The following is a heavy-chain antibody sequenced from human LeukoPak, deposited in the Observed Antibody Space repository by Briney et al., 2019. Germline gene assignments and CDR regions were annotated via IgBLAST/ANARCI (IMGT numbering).Heavy chain of an antibody. J-gene: IGHJ4*02. D-gene: IGHD3-10*01. CDR2: IRESGGGT. Sequence: GGSLRLSCAASGFTFSSYDMSWVRQTPGKGLEWVSGIRESGGGTYYTDSVKGRFTISRDNSKNTLYLQMNSLRAEDTAVYYCAKARVGSGSLDYWGQGTLVTVSS. V-gene: IGHV3-23*01. CDR1: GFTFSSYD. CDR3: AKARVGSGSLDY.